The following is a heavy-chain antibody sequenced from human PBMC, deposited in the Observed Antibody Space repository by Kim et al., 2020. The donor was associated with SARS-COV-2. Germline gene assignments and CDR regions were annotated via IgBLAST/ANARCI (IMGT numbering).Heavy chain of an antibody. D-gene: IGHD3-10*01. Sequence: VKGRFTISRDNSKNTLYLKMNSLRAEDTAVYYCAKGVSMVRGVIINPFDYWGQGTLVTVSS. J-gene: IGHJ4*02. V-gene: IGHV3-23*01. CDR3: AKGVSMVRGVIINPFDY.